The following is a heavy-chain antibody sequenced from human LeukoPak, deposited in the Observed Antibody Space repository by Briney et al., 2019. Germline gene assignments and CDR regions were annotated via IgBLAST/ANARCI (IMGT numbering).Heavy chain of an antibody. CDR3: ARAYGSGSYTLLFFDY. J-gene: IGHJ4*02. D-gene: IGHD3-10*01. V-gene: IGHV1-46*01. CDR2: INPSGGST. CDR1: GYTFTSYY. Sequence: GSVKVSCKASGYTFTSYYMHWVRQAPGQGLEWMGIINPSGGSTSYARKFQGRVTMTRDTSTSTVYMELSSLRSEDTAVYYCARAYGSGSYTLLFFDYWGQGTLVTVPS.